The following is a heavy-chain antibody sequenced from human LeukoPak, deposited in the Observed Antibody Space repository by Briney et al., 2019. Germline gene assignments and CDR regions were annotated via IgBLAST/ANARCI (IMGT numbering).Heavy chain of an antibody. CDR3: ASGITTTPSGLSGY. J-gene: IGHJ4*02. V-gene: IGHV3-23*01. D-gene: IGHD3-3*01. CDR2: ISGSGGST. Sequence: GGSLRLSCAASGFTFSSYAMSWVRQAPGKGLEWVSAISGSGGSTYYTDSVKGRFTISRDNSKNTLYLQMNSLRAEDTAVYYCASGITTTPSGLSGYWGQGTLVTVSS. CDR1: GFTFSSYA.